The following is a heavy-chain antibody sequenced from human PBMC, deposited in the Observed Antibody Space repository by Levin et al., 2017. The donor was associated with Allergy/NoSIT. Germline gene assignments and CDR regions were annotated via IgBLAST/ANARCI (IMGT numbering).Heavy chain of an antibody. D-gene: IGHD2-2*01. V-gene: IGHV3-30*18. CDR3: AKLIYCSNTICYDDAFDI. CDR2: ISYDGNNK. CDR1: GFSFSGYG. Sequence: GGSLRLSCAASGFSFSGYGMYWVRQAPGKGLEWVTTISYDGNNKYYADSVKGRFTISKDSPKNTLYLQMNSLRAEDTAVYYGAKLIYCSNTICYDDAFDIWGQGTMVTVSS. J-gene: IGHJ3*02.